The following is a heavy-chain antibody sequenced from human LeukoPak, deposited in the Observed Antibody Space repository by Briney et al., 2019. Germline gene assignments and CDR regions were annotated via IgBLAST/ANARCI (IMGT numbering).Heavy chain of an antibody. J-gene: IGHJ4*02. Sequence: SETLSLTCTVSGGSISSYYWCWIRQPPGKGLEWIGYIYYSGSTNYNPSLKSRVTISVDTSKNQFSLKLSSVSAADTAVYYCARVIAVAGRGDYFDYWGQGTLVTVSP. CDR3: ARVIAVAGRGDYFDY. CDR1: GGSISSYY. V-gene: IGHV4-59*01. D-gene: IGHD6-19*01. CDR2: IYYSGST.